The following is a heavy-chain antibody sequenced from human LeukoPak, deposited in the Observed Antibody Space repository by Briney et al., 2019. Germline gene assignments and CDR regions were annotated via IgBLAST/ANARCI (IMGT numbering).Heavy chain of an antibody. V-gene: IGHV3-43*02. J-gene: IGHJ1*01. Sequence: GGSLRLSCAASGFTFGDNAIHWVRQVPGKGLEWVALISGDGGSTYYADSVQGRFSISRDNSKDSVYLQMNSLRIEDSALYYCAKDSSGYSFGSCECFQDWGQGTLVTVSS. D-gene: IGHD5-18*01. CDR2: ISGDGGST. CDR3: AKDSSGYSFGSCECFQD. CDR1: GFTFGDNA.